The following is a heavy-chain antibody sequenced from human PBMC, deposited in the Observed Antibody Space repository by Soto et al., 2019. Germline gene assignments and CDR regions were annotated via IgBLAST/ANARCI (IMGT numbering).Heavy chain of an antibody. D-gene: IGHD4-4*01. V-gene: IGHV4-34*01. CDR2: INHSGST. J-gene: IGHJ6*03. CDR1: GGSFSGYY. Sequence: QVQLQQWGAGLLKPSETLSLTCAVYGGSFSGYYWSWIRQPPGKGLEWIGEINHSGSTNYNPSLTSRVTISVDTSKNQFSLKLSSVTAADTAVYYCARGYYSNYDLYYYYYMDVWGKGTTVTVSS. CDR3: ARGYYSNYDLYYYYYMDV.